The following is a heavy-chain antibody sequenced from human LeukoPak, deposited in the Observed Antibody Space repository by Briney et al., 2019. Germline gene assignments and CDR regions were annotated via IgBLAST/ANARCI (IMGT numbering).Heavy chain of an antibody. CDR3: ARTMVATNVDAFDI. Sequence: PGGSLRLSCAASGFTVSNNYMTWVRQAPGKGLEWVSLIYSGGSTYYADSVKGRFTISRDNSKNTLYLQMNSLRAEDTAVYYCARTMVATNVDAFDIWGQGTMVSVSS. J-gene: IGHJ3*02. CDR1: GFTVSNNY. V-gene: IGHV3-53*01. D-gene: IGHD5-12*01. CDR2: IYSGGST.